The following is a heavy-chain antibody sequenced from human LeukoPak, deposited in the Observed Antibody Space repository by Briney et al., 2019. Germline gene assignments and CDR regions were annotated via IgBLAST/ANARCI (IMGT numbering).Heavy chain of an antibody. CDR2: ISYDGSDK. J-gene: IGHJ3*02. CDR1: GFTFSSYG. Sequence: GGSLRLSCAASGFTFSSYGMHWVRQAPGKGLEWVAVISYDGSDKYYAGSVKGRFTISRDNSKNTLHLQMNSLREEDTAVYYCAKDWQWKLLTGAFNIWGQGAMVTVS. V-gene: IGHV3-30*18. D-gene: IGHD1-26*01. CDR3: AKDWQWKLLTGAFNI.